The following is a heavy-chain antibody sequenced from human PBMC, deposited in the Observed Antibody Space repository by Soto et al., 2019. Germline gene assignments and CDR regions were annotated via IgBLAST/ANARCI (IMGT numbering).Heavy chain of an antibody. CDR2: IRCNTGSL. J-gene: IGHJ4*02. Sequence: EVQLVESGGGLVQPGRSLRLSCAASGFTFDDYAMHWVRQAPGKGLEWVSGIRCNTGSLASADSVKGRFTISRDNVKKSLYRQMNRVRAEDTALYYCAEDHNEATVTNGGVDYWGQGTLVTVSS. CDR1: GFTFDDYA. D-gene: IGHD4-17*01. V-gene: IGHV3-9*01. CDR3: AEDHNEATVTNGGVDY.